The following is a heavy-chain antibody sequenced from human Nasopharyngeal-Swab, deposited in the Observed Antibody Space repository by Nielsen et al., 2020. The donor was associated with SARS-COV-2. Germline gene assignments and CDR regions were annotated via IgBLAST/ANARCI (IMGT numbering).Heavy chain of an antibody. CDR3: ARDRLYFDVLTGYRPDAFDV. V-gene: IGHV3-53*01. Sequence: GESLNISCVASGFSVSDSYMSWVRQTPGKGLGCVSFVYSGGYTHYGESVKGRFTISRDKSENILYLQMNSLRVEDTAVYYCARDRLYFDVLTGYRPDAFDVWGQGTMVTVSS. J-gene: IGHJ3*01. CDR1: GFSVSDSY. D-gene: IGHD3-9*01. CDR2: VYSGGYT.